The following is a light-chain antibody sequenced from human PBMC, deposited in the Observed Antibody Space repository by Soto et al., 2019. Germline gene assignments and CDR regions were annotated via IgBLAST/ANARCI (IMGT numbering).Light chain of an antibody. V-gene: IGLV2-11*01. Sequence: QSALTQPRSVSRSPGQSVTISCTGTSSDVGGYNCVSWYQQHPGKAPKLMIYAVSKRPSGVPDRFSGSRSGNTASLTISGLQAEDEADYYCSSYTDSSNYVFGTGTKVTVL. CDR2: AVS. CDR1: SSDVGGYNC. J-gene: IGLJ1*01. CDR3: SSYTDSSNYV.